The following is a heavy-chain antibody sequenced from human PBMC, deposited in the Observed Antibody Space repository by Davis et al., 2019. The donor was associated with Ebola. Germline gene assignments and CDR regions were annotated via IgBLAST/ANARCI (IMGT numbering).Heavy chain of an antibody. D-gene: IGHD3-22*01. CDR3: ARGGYFDSSGYSHAAFDI. J-gene: IGHJ3*02. CDR1: GFPFSTYD. V-gene: IGHV3-21*01. CDR2: ISSSAYFI. Sequence: PGGSLRLSCAASGFPFSTYDMNWVRQAPGKGLEWVSSISSSAYFIYYADSLKGRFTISRDNAKNSLFLQIDSLTAEDTSIYYCARGGYFDSSGYSHAAFDIWGQGTMVTVSS.